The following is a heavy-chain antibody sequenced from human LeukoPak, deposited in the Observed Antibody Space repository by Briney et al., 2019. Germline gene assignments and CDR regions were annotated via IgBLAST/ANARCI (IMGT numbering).Heavy chain of an antibody. Sequence: PSETLSLTCAVYGCSFSGYYWRWIRQPPGKGLEGIGEINHSGSTNYNPSLKSRGTKSVDTAKNQFSQKLSSVTAADTAVHYCTRGRRKHYDSSGASDIWGERTMVTVSS. CDR3: TRGRRKHYDSSGASDI. CDR1: GCSFSGYY. V-gene: IGHV4-34*01. J-gene: IGHJ3*02. CDR2: INHSGST. D-gene: IGHD3-22*01.